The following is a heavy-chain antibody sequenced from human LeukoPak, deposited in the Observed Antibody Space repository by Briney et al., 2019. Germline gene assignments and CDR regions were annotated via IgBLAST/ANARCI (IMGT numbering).Heavy chain of an antibody. CDR2: ISSSSSYI. D-gene: IGHD2-15*01. CDR1: GFTFSSYS. Sequence: GGSLRLSCAASGFTFSSYSMNWVRQAPGKGLEWVSSISSSSSYIYYPDSVKGRFTISRDNAKNSLYLQMNSLRAEDTAVYYCARVSDCSGGSCYQFDYWGQGTLVTVSS. J-gene: IGHJ4*02. V-gene: IGHV3-21*01. CDR3: ARVSDCSGGSCYQFDY.